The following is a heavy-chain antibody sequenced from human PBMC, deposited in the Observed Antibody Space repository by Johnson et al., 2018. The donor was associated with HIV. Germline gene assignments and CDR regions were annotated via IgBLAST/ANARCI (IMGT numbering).Heavy chain of an antibody. CDR2: ISGSGDSI. CDR3: ARLTSGAFDI. D-gene: IGHD1-14*01. Sequence: EVQLVESGGGLVQPGGSLRLSCAASGFTFSSYAMSWIRQAPGKGLEWVSAISGSGDSIYYADSVKGRFTISRDNSKNSLYLQMNSLRAEDTALYYCARLTSGAFDIWGPGTMVTVSS. V-gene: IGHV3-23*04. CDR1: GFTFSSYA. J-gene: IGHJ3*02.